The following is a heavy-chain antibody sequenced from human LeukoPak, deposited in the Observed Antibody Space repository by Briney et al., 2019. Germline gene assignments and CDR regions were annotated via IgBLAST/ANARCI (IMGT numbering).Heavy chain of an antibody. CDR1: GFTFSSYS. CDR2: ISSSSSTI. V-gene: IGHV3-48*04. J-gene: IGHJ4*02. Sequence: GGSLRLSCAAPGFTFSSYSMNWVRQAPGKGLEWVSYISSSSSTIYYADSVKGRFTISRDNAKNSLYLQMNSLRAEDTAVYYCATPPGYSGYDVGDYWGQGTLVTVSS. CDR3: ATPPGYSGYDVGDY. D-gene: IGHD5-12*01.